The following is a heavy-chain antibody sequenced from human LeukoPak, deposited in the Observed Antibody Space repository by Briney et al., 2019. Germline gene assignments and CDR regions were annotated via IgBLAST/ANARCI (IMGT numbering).Heavy chain of an antibody. J-gene: IGHJ4*02. Sequence: GASVKVSCKASGYTFTSYGISWVRQAPGQGLEWMGGIIPIFGTANYAQKFQGRVTITADESTSTAYMELSSLRSEDTAVYYCARERAAGQWLVGDFDYWGQGTLVTVSS. CDR2: IIPIFGTA. D-gene: IGHD6-19*01. CDR1: GYTFTSYG. V-gene: IGHV1-69*13. CDR3: ARERAAGQWLVGDFDY.